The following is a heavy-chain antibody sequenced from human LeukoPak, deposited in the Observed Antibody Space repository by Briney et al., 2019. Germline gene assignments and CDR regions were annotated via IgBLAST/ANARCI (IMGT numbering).Heavy chain of an antibody. J-gene: IGHJ4*02. V-gene: IGHV3-21*03. CDR2: ISSSSSYI. CDR1: GFTFSSYS. Sequence: GGSLRLSCAASGFTFSSYSMNWVRQAPGKGLEWVSSISSSSSYIYYADSVKGRFTNSRDNAKNSLYLQMNSLRAEDTAVYYCARDPRITGTTYYFDYWGQGTLVTVSS. D-gene: IGHD1-20*01. CDR3: ARDPRITGTTYYFDY.